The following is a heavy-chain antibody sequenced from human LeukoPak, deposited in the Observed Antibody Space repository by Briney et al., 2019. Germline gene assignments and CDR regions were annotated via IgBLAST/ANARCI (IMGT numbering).Heavy chain of an antibody. V-gene: IGHV4-59*08. CDR1: GGSISSYY. Sequence: SETLSLTCTVSGGSISSYYWSWIRQPPGKGLEWIGYIYYSGSTNYNPSLKSRVTISVDTSKNQFSLKLSSVTAADTAVYYCARKVVRGDPFDYWGQGTLVTVSS. D-gene: IGHD3-10*01. J-gene: IGHJ4*02. CDR2: IYYSGST. CDR3: ARKVVRGDPFDY.